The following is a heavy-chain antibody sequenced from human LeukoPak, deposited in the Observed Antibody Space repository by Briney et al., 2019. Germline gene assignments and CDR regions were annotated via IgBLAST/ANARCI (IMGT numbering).Heavy chain of an antibody. V-gene: IGHV4-59*01. Sequence: SETLSLTCTVSGGSISSYYGSWIRQPPGEGLEGIGYIYYSGSTNYNPSLKSRVTISLDTSKNQFSLKLSSVTAADTAVYYCARARAIFGVVILDYWGQGTLVTVSS. CDR3: ARARAIFGVVILDY. J-gene: IGHJ4*02. CDR2: IYYSGST. D-gene: IGHD3-3*01. CDR1: GGSISSYY.